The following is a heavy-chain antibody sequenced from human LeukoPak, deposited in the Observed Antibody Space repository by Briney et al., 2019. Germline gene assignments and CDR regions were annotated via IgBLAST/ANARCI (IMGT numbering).Heavy chain of an antibody. D-gene: IGHD2-2*01. V-gene: IGHV4-39*01. Sequence: SETLSLTCTVSGGSISSSNYYWGWIRQPPGKGLEWIGNIFYSGSTHYNPSLKSRVTISVDTSKNQFPLSLRSVTAADTAVYYCAGYCSGTGCYGNDAFDIWVPGTMVTVSS. CDR3: AGYCSGTGCYGNDAFDI. CDR2: IFYSGST. CDR1: GGSISSSNYY. J-gene: IGHJ3*02.